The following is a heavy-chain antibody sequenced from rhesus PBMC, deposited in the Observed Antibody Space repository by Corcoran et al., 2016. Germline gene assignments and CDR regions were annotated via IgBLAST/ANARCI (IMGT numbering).Heavy chain of an antibody. J-gene: IGHJ4*01. CDR3: ARRLSTVTLSYFDD. V-gene: IGHV4-93*02. CDR2: IFGGRGSN. D-gene: IGHD5-12*01. CDR1: GGSISSSNC. Sequence: QVQLQESGPGLVKPSETLSLTCAVSGGSISSSNCWSWIRQSPGKGLELIGYIFGGRGSNRYNPSLNSRVTISTDTSKNQLSLKLSSVTAADTAVYYCARRLSTVTLSYFDDWGQGVLVTVSS.